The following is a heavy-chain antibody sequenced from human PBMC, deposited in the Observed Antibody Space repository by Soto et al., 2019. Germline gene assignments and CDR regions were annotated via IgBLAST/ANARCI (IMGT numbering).Heavy chain of an antibody. J-gene: IGHJ4*02. Sequence: SETLSLTCSVYGASFSGYYWSWIRQSPGKGPEWIGEIHHSGSTHYNPSLKSRLTFSIDESQSQFYMMLTSVTAADTALYFCARGHSTSGYDSWGQGSLVTVSS. D-gene: IGHD6-6*01. CDR3: ARGHSTSGYDS. CDR2: IHHSGST. V-gene: IGHV4-34*01. CDR1: GASFSGYY.